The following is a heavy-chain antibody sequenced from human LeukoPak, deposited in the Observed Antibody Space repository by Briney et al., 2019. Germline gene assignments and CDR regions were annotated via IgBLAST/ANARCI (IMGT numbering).Heavy chain of an antibody. CDR3: ARGRYYDFWSGYYTSLYFDY. V-gene: IGHV4-30-2*01. CDR1: GGSISSGGYS. CDR2: IYHSGST. D-gene: IGHD3-3*01. Sequence: SETLSLTCAVSGGSISSGGYSWSWIWQPPGKGLEWIGYIYHSGSTYYNPSLKSRVTISVDRSKNQFSLKLSSVTAADTAVYYCARGRYYDFWSGYYTSLYFDYWGQGTLVTVSS. J-gene: IGHJ4*02.